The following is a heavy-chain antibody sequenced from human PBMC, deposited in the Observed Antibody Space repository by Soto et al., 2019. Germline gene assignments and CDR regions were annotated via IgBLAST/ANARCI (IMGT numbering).Heavy chain of an antibody. V-gene: IGHV4-61*01. CDR3: ASQELGYCTNGVCFPGGGWFDP. CDR2: IYYSGST. J-gene: IGHJ5*02. D-gene: IGHD2-8*01. Sequence: SETLSLTCTVSGGSVSSGSYYWSWIRQPPGKGLEWIGYIYYSGSTNYNPSLKSRVTISVDTSKNQFSLKLSSVTAADTAGYYCASQELGYCTNGVCFPGGGWFDPWGQGTLVTVSS. CDR1: GGSVSSGSYY.